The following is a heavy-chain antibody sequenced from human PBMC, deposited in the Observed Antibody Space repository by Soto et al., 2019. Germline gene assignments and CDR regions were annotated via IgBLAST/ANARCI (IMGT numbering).Heavy chain of an antibody. CDR1: GESISSSSYY. V-gene: IGHV4-39*01. CDR2: IYYSGRT. D-gene: IGHD2-21*02. CDR3: ARQRTTVVTQAYFDH. Sequence: SEALSLTCIVSGESISSSSYYWGWIRQPPGKGLEWIGSIYYSGRTYYNPSFKSRVTISIDTSKNQFSLKLSSVTATDTAVYYCARQRTTVVTQAYFDHWGQGALVTVSS. J-gene: IGHJ4*02.